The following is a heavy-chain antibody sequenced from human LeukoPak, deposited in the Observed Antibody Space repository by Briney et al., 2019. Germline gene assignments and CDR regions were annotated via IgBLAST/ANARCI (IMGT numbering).Heavy chain of an antibody. CDR1: GGSISSSSYY. Sequence: PSETLSLTCTVSGGSISSSSYYWGWIRQPPGKGLEWIGSIYYSGSTYYNPSLKSRVTISVDTSKNQFSLKLSSVTAADTAVYYCARDPGSSSRTFDYWGQGTLVTVSS. CDR3: ARDPGSSSRTFDY. D-gene: IGHD6-13*01. J-gene: IGHJ4*02. V-gene: IGHV4-39*07. CDR2: IYYSGST.